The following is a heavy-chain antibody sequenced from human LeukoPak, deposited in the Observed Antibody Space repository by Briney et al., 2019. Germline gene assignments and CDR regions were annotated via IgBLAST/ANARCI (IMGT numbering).Heavy chain of an antibody. CDR3: AREGPVRWFDP. Sequence: SETLSLTCAVYGGSFSGYYWSWIRQPPGEGLEWIGSIYHSGYTFYNPSFKSRVTISVDTSKNQFSLKLNSVTAADAALYYCAREGPVRWFDPWGQGTLVTVSS. CDR1: GGSFSGYY. V-gene: IGHV4-34*01. J-gene: IGHJ5*02. CDR2: IYHSGYT.